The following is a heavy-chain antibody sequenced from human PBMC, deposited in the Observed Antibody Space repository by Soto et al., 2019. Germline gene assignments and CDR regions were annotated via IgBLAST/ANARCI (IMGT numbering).Heavy chain of an antibody. CDR2: IYSGGSA. Sequence: EVQLVESGGGLVQPGGSLRLSCAASGFTVSSNDMSWVRQAPGKGLEWVAVIYSGGSAYYADSVKGRFTISRDNSKNTLYLQMNSLRAEDTAVYYCARHGYSSGGGYFDYWGQGTLVTVSS. J-gene: IGHJ4*02. V-gene: IGHV3-66*04. D-gene: IGHD5-18*01. CDR1: GFTVSSND. CDR3: ARHGYSSGGGYFDY.